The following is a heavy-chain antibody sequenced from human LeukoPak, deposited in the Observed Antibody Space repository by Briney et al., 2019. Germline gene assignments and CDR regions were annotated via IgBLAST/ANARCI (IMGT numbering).Heavy chain of an antibody. Sequence: GGSLRLSCAASGFTFSSYSMNWVRQAPGKGLEWVSSITRSNYIYYADSVKGRFTISRDNAKNSLYLQMNSLRAEDTAVYYCASRGTLYSYGKSGLDYWGQGTLVTVSS. V-gene: IGHV3-21*06. D-gene: IGHD5-18*01. CDR3: ASRGTLYSYGKSGLDY. CDR1: GFTFSSYS. CDR2: ITRSNYI. J-gene: IGHJ4*02.